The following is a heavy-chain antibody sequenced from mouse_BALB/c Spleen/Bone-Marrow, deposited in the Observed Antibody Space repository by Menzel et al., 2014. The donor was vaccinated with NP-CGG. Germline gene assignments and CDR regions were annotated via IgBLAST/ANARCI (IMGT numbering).Heavy chain of an antibody. V-gene: IGHV1-7*01. CDR3: ARGATVVARYFDS. J-gene: IGHJ2*01. D-gene: IGHD1-1*01. CDR2: INPSTGYT. Sequence: QVQLQQSGAELAKPGASVMMSCKASGYTFTSYWMHWVKQRPGQALAWIGYINPSTGYTEFNQKFKDKATLTADKSSSTAYMHLSSLTSEDSAVYYCARGATVVARYFDSWGQGTTLTVSS. CDR1: GYTFTSYW.